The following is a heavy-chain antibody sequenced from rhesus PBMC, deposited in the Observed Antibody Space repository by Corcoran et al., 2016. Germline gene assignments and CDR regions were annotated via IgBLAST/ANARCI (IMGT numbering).Heavy chain of an antibody. D-gene: IGHD5-42*01. Sequence: QVQLQESGPGLVKPSVTLPLTCAVSGYSISSGYYWGWIRQPPGKGLEWTGSIYGSGGSNYLNPSLKSRVTLSVDTSKNQFSLKLSSVTAADTAVYYCARVGSSWSEWDTVGTEWYFDLWGPGTPITISS. CDR1: GYSISSGYY. V-gene: IGHV4S14*01. J-gene: IGHJ2*01. CDR2: IYGSGGSN. CDR3: ARVGSSWSEWDTVGTEWYFDL.